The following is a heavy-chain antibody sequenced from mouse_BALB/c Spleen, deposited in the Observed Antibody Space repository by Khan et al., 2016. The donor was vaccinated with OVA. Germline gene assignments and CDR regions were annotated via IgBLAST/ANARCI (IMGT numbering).Heavy chain of an antibody. CDR3: VRDGAYHRNDGLFAY. D-gene: IGHD2-14*01. CDR1: GYTFTSYT. J-gene: IGHJ3*01. CDR2: INPSNGYT. Sequence: VQLQESGAELARPGASVKMSCKASGYTFTSYTIHWIKLRPGQGLEWIGFINPSNGYTNYNQKFKDKATLTADKSSTTVYMQLSSLTSDDSAVYNCVRDGAYHRNDGLFAYWGQGTLVTVSA. V-gene: IGHV1-4*01.